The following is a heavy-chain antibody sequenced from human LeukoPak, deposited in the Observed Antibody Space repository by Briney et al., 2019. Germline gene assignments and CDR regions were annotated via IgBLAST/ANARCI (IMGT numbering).Heavy chain of an antibody. D-gene: IGHD3-10*01. CDR3: ARGPYASGTYGRRGWVHYMDV. Sequence: GGSLRLSCAASGFTFSDYYMSWIRQAPGKGLEWVSYISSSGSTIYYADSVKGRFTISRDNAKNSLYLQMNSLRAEDTAVYYCARGPYASGTYGRRGWVHYMDVWGKGTTVTISS. V-gene: IGHV3-11*04. CDR2: ISSSGSTI. CDR1: GFTFSDYY. J-gene: IGHJ6*03.